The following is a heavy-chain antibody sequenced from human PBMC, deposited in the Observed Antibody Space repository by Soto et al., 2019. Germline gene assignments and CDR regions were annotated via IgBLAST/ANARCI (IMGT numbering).Heavy chain of an antibody. CDR1: GGSMSSYY. D-gene: IGHD5-18*01. CDR2: IYTSGST. Sequence: PXETLCRTCTVAGGSMSSYYWSWIRQPAGKGLEWIGRIYTSGSTNYNPSLKSRVTMSVDTSKNQFSLKLSSVTAADTAVYYCARDRGSAMVIWFDHWGQGTLVTVSS. J-gene: IGHJ5*02. V-gene: IGHV4-4*07. CDR3: ARDRGSAMVIWFDH.